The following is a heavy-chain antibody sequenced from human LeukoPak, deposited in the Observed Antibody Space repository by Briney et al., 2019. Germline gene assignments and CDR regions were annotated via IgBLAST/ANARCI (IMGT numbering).Heavy chain of an antibody. V-gene: IGHV1-18*04. D-gene: IGHD6-13*01. Sequence: GASVKVSCKASGYTFTGYYMHWVRQAPGQGLEWMGWINPNSGNTNYAQKLQGRVTMTTDTSTSTAYMELRSLRSDDTAVYYCARVYSSSWSHTLYFDYWGQGTLVTVSS. CDR2: INPNSGNT. CDR1: GYTFTGYY. J-gene: IGHJ4*02. CDR3: ARVYSSSWSHTLYFDY.